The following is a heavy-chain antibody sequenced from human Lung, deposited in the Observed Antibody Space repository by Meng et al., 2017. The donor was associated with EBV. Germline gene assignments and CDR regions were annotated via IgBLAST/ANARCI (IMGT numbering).Heavy chain of an antibody. Sequence: QFRLQGPDPGLFNPSQTLSLPCTVSGGSVDSGAYYWSWIRQRPGKGLEWIGYIYYSGSTFYTPSLKSRATLSVDTSKNQFSLKLNSVTAADTAVYYCARLRLAWMFDYWGQGALVTVSS. CDR3: ARLRLAWMFDY. J-gene: IGHJ4*02. CDR2: IYYSGST. D-gene: IGHD5-12*01. CDR1: GGSVDSGAYY. V-gene: IGHV4-31*03.